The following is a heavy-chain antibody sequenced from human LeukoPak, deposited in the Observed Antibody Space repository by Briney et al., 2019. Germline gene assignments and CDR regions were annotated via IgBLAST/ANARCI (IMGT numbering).Heavy chain of an antibody. J-gene: IGHJ4*02. Sequence: PSETLSLTCAVYGGSFSGYYWSWIRQPPGKGLEWIGEINHSGSTNYNPSLKSRVTISVDTSKNQFSLKLSSVTAADTAVYYCARGETTVGIPFDYWGQGTLVTVSS. D-gene: IGHD4-11*01. CDR1: GGSFSGYY. V-gene: IGHV4-34*01. CDR3: ARGETTVGIPFDY. CDR2: INHSGST.